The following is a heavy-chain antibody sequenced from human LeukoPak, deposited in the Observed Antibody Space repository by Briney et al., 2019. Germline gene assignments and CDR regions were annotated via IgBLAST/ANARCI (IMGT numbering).Heavy chain of an antibody. CDR2: ISWNSGSI. CDR3: AKRGGGWQDVFDI. Sequence: PGGSLRLSCAASGFTFDDYAMHWVRQAPGKGLEWVSGISWNSGSIGYPDSVKGRFTISRDNAKNSLYLQMNSLRAEDTALYYVAKRGGGWQDVFDIGGQGAM. J-gene: IGHJ3*02. D-gene: IGHD5-24*01. V-gene: IGHV3-9*01. CDR1: GFTFDDYA.